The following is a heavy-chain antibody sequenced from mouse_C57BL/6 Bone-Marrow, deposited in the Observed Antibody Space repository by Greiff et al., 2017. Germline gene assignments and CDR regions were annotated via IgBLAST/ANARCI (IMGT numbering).Heavy chain of an antibody. D-gene: IGHD1-1*01. V-gene: IGHV1-69*01. Sequence: QVQLQQPGAELVMPGASVKLSCKASGYTFTSYWMHWVKQRPGQGLEWIGEIDPSDSYTNYNQKFKGKSTLTVDKSSSTAYMQLSSLTSEVSAVYYCASRVYNSGSSYVAWFADWGQGTLVTVSA. CDR1: GYTFTSYW. CDR2: IDPSDSYT. J-gene: IGHJ3*01. CDR3: ASRVYNSGSSYVAWFAD.